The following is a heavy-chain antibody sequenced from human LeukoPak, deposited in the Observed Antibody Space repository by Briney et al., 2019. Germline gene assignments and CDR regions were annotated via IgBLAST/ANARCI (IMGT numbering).Heavy chain of an antibody. CDR2: IYYSGST. V-gene: IGHV4-31*03. CDR3: ASVGTTHHFDH. Sequence: SETLSLTCTVSGGSISSGCYYWSWIRQHPGKGLEWIGYIYYSGSTYDNPSRKSRVTISVDTSKNQFSLPLSPVTAADTAVYYCASVGTTHHFDHWGQGTLVTVSS. CDR1: GGSISSGCYY. J-gene: IGHJ4*02. D-gene: IGHD4-17*01.